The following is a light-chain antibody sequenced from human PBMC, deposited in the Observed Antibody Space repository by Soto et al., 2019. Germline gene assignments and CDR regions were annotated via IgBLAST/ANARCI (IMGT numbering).Light chain of an antibody. J-gene: IGLJ2*01. CDR3: QVWDSRTDHVI. CDR2: SDS. Sequence: SYELTQPPSLSVAPGKTAMISCEGDNIGDKSVHWYQQKPGQAPVLVIYSDSDRPSGIPERVSSSNSGNLATLTISRVEAGDEADYYCQVWDSRTDHVIFGGGTKVTVL. V-gene: IGLV3-21*04. CDR1: NIGDKS.